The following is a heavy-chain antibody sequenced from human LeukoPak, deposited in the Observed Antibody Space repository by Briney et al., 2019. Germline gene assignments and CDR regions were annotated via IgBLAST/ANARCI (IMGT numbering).Heavy chain of an antibody. CDR3: AKGPAPYCSGGSCYSPHWYFDL. V-gene: IGHV3-23*01. D-gene: IGHD2-15*01. J-gene: IGHJ2*01. Sequence: GGSLRLSCADSGLIFSGYAVSWVRQAPGKGLEWVSSITATGGSTYYADSVKGRFTISRDNTENTLHLQMNGLRAEDTAVYYCAKGPAPYCSGGSCYSPHWYFDLWGRGTLVTVSS. CDR1: GLIFSGYA. CDR2: ITATGGST.